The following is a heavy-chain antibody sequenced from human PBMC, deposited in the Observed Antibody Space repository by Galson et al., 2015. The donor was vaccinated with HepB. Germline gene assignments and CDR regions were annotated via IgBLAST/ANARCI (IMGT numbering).Heavy chain of an antibody. V-gene: IGHV6-1*01. J-gene: IGHJ6*02. CDR1: GDSVSSNGAA. CDR3: ARVAGTIYYYGMDV. D-gene: IGHD2-15*01. Sequence: CAISGDSVSSNGAAWYWIRQSPSRGLEWLGRTYYRAKWYNDYAVSVRGRMTINPDTSKNQFSLHLNFVTPEDTAVYYCARVAGTIYYYGMDVWGQGTTVTVS. CDR2: TYYRAKWYN.